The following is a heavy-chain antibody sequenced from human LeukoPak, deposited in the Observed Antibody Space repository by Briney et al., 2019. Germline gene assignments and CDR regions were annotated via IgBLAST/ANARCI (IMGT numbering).Heavy chain of an antibody. CDR3: ARGSPPRRNYDSRGYYSYYFDY. D-gene: IGHD3-22*01. J-gene: IGHJ4*02. CDR2: INPSGGST. Sequence: ASVKVSCKAYGYSFTSYYMHWVRQAPGQGLEWMGIINPSGGSTSYAEKFQGRVIMTRDMSTSTVYMELRSLRSDDTAVYYCARGSPPRRNYDSRGYYSYYFDYWGQGTLVTVSS. CDR1: GYSFTSYY. V-gene: IGHV1-46*01.